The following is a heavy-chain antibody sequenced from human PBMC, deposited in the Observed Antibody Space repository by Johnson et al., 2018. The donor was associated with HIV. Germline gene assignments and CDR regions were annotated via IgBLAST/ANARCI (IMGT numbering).Heavy chain of an antibody. D-gene: IGHD4-23*01. CDR3: AKSGPRGGNPDDAFDI. V-gene: IGHV3-33*06. CDR1: GFTFSDYG. Sequence: VQLVESGGGVVQPGRSLRLSCVASGFTFSDYGMHWVRQAPGKGLEWVAVVWYDGSNKYSADSVRGRFTISRDNSKNTLYLQMNSLRAEDTAMYYCAKSGPRGGNPDDAFDIWGQGTLVTVSS. CDR2: VWYDGSNK. J-gene: IGHJ3*02.